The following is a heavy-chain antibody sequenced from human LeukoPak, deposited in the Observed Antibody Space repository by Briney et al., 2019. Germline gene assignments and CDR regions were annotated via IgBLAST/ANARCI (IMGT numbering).Heavy chain of an antibody. V-gene: IGHV4-39*01. CDR2: IYYSGST. CDR3: ARHASAPIYSYGYNDY. CDR1: GGSISSSSYY. D-gene: IGHD5-18*01. Sequence: PSETLSPTCTVSGGSISSSSYYWGWIRQPPGKGLEWIGSIYYSGSTSYNPSLNSRVTISVDTSKNQFSLKLSSVTAADTAVYYCARHASAPIYSYGYNDYWGQGTLVTVSS. J-gene: IGHJ4*02.